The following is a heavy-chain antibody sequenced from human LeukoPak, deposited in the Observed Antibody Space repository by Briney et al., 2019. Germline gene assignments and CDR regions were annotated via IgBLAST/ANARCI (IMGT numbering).Heavy chain of an antibody. D-gene: IGHD2-2*01. CDR2: ISGSGGST. Sequence: GGSLRLSCAASGFTFSSYAMSCVRQAPGKGLEWVSAISGSGGSTYYADSVKGRFTISRDNSKNTLYLQMNSLRAEDTAVYYCAYIPAAQDDAFDIWGQGTMVTVSS. CDR1: GFTFSSYA. J-gene: IGHJ3*02. CDR3: AYIPAAQDDAFDI. V-gene: IGHV3-23*01.